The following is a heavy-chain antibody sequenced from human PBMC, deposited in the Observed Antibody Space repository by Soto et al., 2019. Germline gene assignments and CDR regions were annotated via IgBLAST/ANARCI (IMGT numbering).Heavy chain of an antibody. CDR1: GGSISSGGYS. D-gene: IGHD4-17*01. J-gene: IGHJ6*02. CDR3: ARAHYGDYGYGMDV. Sequence: QLQLQESDSGLVKPSQTLSLTCAVSGGSISSGGYSWSWIRQPPGKGLEWIGYIYHSGSTYYNPSLKSRVTILVDRSKNQFSLKLSSVTAADTAVYYCARAHYGDYGYGMDVWGQGTTVTVSS. CDR2: IYHSGST. V-gene: IGHV4-30-2*01.